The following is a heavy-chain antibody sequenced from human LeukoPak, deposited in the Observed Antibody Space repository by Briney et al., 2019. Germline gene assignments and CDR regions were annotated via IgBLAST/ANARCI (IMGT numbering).Heavy chain of an antibody. CDR3: AKTAYYDSSGSAYYFDY. CDR1: GFTFSSYG. V-gene: IGHV3-30*02. D-gene: IGHD3-22*01. CDR2: IWYDGSNK. J-gene: IGHJ4*02. Sequence: PGGSLRLSCAASGFTFSSYGMHWVRQAPGKGLEWVAVIWYDGSNKYYADSVKGRFTISRDNSKNTLYLQMNSLRAEDTAVYYCAKTAYYDSSGSAYYFDYWGQGTLVTVSS.